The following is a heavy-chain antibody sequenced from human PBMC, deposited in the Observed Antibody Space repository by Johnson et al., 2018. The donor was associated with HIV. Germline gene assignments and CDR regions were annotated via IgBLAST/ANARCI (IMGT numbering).Heavy chain of an antibody. V-gene: IGHV3-30-3*01. CDR2: ISYDGSTK. D-gene: IGHD4-17*01. CDR3: AKDQYRKLTTVAGI. CDR1: GFTFSTYA. J-gene: IGHJ3*02. Sequence: QVQLVESGGGVVQPGRSLRLSCAASGFTFSTYAIHWVRQAPGKGLEWVAIISYDGSTKYYADSVRGRFTLSRDNSKNTVYLQMNSLRAEDTAVYYCAKDQYRKLTTVAGIWGQGTMVTVSS.